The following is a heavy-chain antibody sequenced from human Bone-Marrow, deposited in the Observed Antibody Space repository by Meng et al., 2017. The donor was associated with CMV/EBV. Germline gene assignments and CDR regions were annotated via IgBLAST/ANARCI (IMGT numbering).Heavy chain of an antibody. CDR3: ARLDYRWGYFFDS. J-gene: IGHJ4*02. CDR2: INHSGST. V-gene: IGHV4-34*01. Sequence: SETLSLTCAVYGGSFSGYYWSWIRQPPGKGLEWIGEINHSGSTNYNPSLKSRVTMSMDTSKNQFSLRLSSVTTADTAVYYCARLDYRWGYFFDSCGQGTLVTVSS. D-gene: IGHD4-11*01. CDR1: GGSFSGYY.